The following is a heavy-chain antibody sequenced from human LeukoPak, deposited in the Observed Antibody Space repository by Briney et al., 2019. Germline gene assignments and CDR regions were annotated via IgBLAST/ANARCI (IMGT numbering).Heavy chain of an antibody. Sequence: GGSLRLSCAASGFTFSSYSMNWVRQAPGKGLEWVSSISSSSSYIYYAVSVKGRFTISRDNAKNSLYLQMNSLRAEDTAVYYCARVGSGYDLDLWFDPWGQGTLVTVSS. J-gene: IGHJ5*02. CDR1: GFTFSSYS. D-gene: IGHD5-12*01. CDR3: ARVGSGYDLDLWFDP. V-gene: IGHV3-21*01. CDR2: ISSSSSYI.